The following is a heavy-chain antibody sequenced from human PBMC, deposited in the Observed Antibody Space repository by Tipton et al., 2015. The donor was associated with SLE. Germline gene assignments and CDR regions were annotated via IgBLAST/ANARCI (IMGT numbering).Heavy chain of an antibody. V-gene: IGHV4-4*07. J-gene: IGHJ4*02. CDR3: ARQLTSGYYYEFGY. CDR2: IYTSGST. Sequence: TLSLTCTVSGGSISSYYWSWIRQPAGKGLEWIGRIYTSGSTNYNPSLKSRVTMSVDTSKNQYSLRLTSVTAADTAVYYCARQLTSGYYYEFGYWGQGMLVTVSS. CDR1: GGSISSYY. D-gene: IGHD3-22*01.